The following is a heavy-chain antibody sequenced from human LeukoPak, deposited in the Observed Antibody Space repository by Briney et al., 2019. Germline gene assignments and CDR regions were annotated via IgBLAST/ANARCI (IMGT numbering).Heavy chain of an antibody. D-gene: IGHD1-1*01. CDR3: ASTTSTNRYYYYYMDV. CDR2: ISGSGGST. Sequence: GGSLRLSCAASGFTLSNYAMSWVRQAPGKGLEWVSGISGSGGSTYYADSVKGRFTISRDNSENTLYLQMNSLRTEDTAVYSCASTTSTNRYYYYYMDVWGKGTTVTVSS. V-gene: IGHV3-23*01. J-gene: IGHJ6*03. CDR1: GFTLSNYA.